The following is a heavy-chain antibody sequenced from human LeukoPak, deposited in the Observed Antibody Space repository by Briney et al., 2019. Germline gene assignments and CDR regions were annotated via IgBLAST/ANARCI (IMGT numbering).Heavy chain of an antibody. CDR3: AALAVAGRGYFDY. Sequence: SVKVSCKASGGTFSSYAISWVRQAPGQGLEWMGGIIPIFGTANYAQKFQGRVTITADESTSTAYMELSSLRSEDTAVYYCAALAVAGRGYFDYWGQGTLVTVSS. D-gene: IGHD6-19*01. CDR2: IIPIFGTA. CDR1: GGTFSSYA. J-gene: IGHJ4*02. V-gene: IGHV1-69*13.